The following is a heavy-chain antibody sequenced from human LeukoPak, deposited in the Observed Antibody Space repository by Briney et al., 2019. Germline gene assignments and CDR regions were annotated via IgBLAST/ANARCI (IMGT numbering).Heavy chain of an antibody. J-gene: IGHJ4*02. CDR1: GFTFSSYA. D-gene: IGHD3-9*01. CDR3: ARCHTRGNHYDILTGYYSY. Sequence: PGGSLRLSCAASGFTFSSYAMSWVRQAPGKGLEWVSYISSSSSTIYYADSVKGRFTISRDNAKNSLYLQMNSLRAEDTAVYYCARCHTRGNHYDILTGYYSYWGQGTLVTVSS. V-gene: IGHV3-48*01. CDR2: ISSSSSTI.